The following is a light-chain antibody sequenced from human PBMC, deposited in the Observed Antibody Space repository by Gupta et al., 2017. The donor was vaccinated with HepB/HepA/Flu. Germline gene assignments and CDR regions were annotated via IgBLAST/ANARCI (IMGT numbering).Light chain of an antibody. V-gene: IGLV2-14*03. CDR2: DVH. CDR3: SSYTSSSTWV. J-gene: IGLJ3*02. Sequence: QSALTQPASVSGPPGQSITISCTGTNSDIGGYDFVSWYQQEDPDRAPKLIIYDVHKRPSWVSDRFSGSKSGNTASLTISGLLAEDEGDYYCSSYTSSSTWVFGGGIKMTVL. CDR1: NSDIGGYDF.